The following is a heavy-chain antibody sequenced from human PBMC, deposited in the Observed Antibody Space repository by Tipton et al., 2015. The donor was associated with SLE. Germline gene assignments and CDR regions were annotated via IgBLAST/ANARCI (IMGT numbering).Heavy chain of an antibody. D-gene: IGHD6-13*01. Sequence: SLRLSCAASGFTFSSYAMSWVRQAPGKGLEWVSYISSSSSTIYYADSVKGRFTISRDNAKNSLYLQMNSLRAEDTAVYYCAKVVVLGGYSSSWHWFDPWGQGTLVTVSS. CDR2: ISSSSSTI. CDR3: AKVVVLGGYSSSWHWFDP. J-gene: IGHJ5*02. V-gene: IGHV3-48*01. CDR1: GFTFSSYA.